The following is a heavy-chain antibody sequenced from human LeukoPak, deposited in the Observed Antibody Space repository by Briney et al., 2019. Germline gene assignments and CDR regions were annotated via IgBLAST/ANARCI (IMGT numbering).Heavy chain of an antibody. J-gene: IGHJ6*03. CDR1: GYSISSGYY. CDR3: ARGNILTGYYTMDV. Sequence: PSETLSLTCSVSGYSISSGYYWGWIRQPPGKGLEWIGSIYYSGSTYYNPSLKSRVTISVDTSKNQFSLKLSSVTAADTAVYYCARGNILTGYYTMDVWGKGTTVTVSS. D-gene: IGHD3-9*01. V-gene: IGHV4-38-2*02. CDR2: IYYSGST.